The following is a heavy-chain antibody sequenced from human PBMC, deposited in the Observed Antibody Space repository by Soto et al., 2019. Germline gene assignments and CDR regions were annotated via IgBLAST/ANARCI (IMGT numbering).Heavy chain of an antibody. Sequence: GASVKVSCKASGIIFSSSSVQWVRQARGQRLEWIGWIAVGSGNTNYAQKFQERVTLTRDLSTSTAYMELSSLKSEDTAVYYCAADRYFDFGSGYWVLDPWGQGTLVTVSS. CDR3: AADRYFDFGSGYWVLDP. D-gene: IGHD3-3*01. J-gene: IGHJ5*02. CDR1: GIIFSSSS. CDR2: IAVGSGNT. V-gene: IGHV1-58*01.